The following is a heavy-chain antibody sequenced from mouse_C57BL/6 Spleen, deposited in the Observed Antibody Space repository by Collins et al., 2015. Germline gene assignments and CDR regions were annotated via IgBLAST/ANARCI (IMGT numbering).Heavy chain of an antibody. Sequence: EVQLQQSGPELVKPGASVKISCKASGYTFTDYYMNWVKQSHGKSLEWIGDINPNNGGTTYNQKFKGKATLTVDKSSGTAFMELRSLTSEDSAVYYCAREGFYNGGSLDYWGQGTTLTVSS. CDR2: INPNNGGT. CDR1: GYTFTDYY. J-gene: IGHJ2*01. V-gene: IGHV1-26*01. D-gene: IGHD1-1*02. CDR3: AREGFYNGGSLDY.